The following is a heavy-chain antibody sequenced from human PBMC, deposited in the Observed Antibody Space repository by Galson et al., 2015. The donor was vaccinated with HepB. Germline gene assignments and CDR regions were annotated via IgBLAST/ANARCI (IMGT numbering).Heavy chain of an antibody. CDR2: ISSSSSYI. V-gene: IGHV3-21*01. CDR3: ARGPSDYGDDAFDI. J-gene: IGHJ3*02. Sequence: SLRLSCAASGFTFSSYSMNWVRQAPGKGLEWVSSISSSSSYIYYADSVKGRFTISRDNAKNSLYLQMNSLRAEDTAVYYCARGPSDYGDDAFDIWGQGTMVTVSS. CDR1: GFTFSSYS. D-gene: IGHD4-17*01.